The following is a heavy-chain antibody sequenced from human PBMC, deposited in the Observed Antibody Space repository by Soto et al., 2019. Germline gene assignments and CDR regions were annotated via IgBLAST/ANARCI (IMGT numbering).Heavy chain of an antibody. J-gene: IGHJ4*02. V-gene: IGHV4-59*01. Sequence: SETLSLTCTVSGGSMNTFYWSWVRQSPGKGLEWIGYIYFRGTTHYHPSLQSRVSISIDTSQNQFSLKMNSMTTADTAVYYCARSSGYATPLDQWGQGTLVTVSS. D-gene: IGHD3-22*01. CDR2: IYFRGTT. CDR1: GGSMNTFY. CDR3: ARSSGYATPLDQ.